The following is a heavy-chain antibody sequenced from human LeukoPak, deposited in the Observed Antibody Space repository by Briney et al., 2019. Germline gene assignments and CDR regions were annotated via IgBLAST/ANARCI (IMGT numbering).Heavy chain of an antibody. J-gene: IGHJ4*02. CDR3: VRDDPQQLELFDY. CDR1: GGTFSSYA. Sequence: GASVKVSCKASGGTFSSYAISWVRQAPGQGLEWMGGIIPIFGTANYAQKFQGRVTITADESTSTAYMELSSLRSEDTAVYYCVRDDPQQLELFDYWGLGTLVTVSS. D-gene: IGHD6-13*01. CDR2: IIPIFGTA. V-gene: IGHV1-69*13.